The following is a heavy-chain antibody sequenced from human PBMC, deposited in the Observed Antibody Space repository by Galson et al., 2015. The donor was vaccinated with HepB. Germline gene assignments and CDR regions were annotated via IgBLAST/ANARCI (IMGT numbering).Heavy chain of an antibody. V-gene: IGHV4-59*01. Sequence: QVQLQESGPGLMKPSETLSLTCTVSGGSISSYYYTWIRQPPGKALEWIGYIYHSGSTKYNPSLESRVTMSLDTSQNHCSPMLISRTASDTAGYYWARGYDFWSGWGQGTLVTVSS. D-gene: IGHD3-3*01. J-gene: IGHJ4*02. CDR1: GGSISSYY. CDR3: ARGYDFWSG. CDR2: IYHSGST.